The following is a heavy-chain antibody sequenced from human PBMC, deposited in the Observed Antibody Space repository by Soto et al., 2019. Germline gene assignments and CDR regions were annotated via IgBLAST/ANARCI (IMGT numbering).Heavy chain of an antibody. CDR2: IYSAGST. CDR1: GLTVSDNY. J-gene: IGHJ4*02. CDR3: ARNPEAPGGGEY. D-gene: IGHD2-15*01. Sequence: EVQLVESGGGLVQPGGSLRLSCAASGLTVSDNYMSWVRQAPGKGLEWVSVIYSAGSTYYADSMKGRFTISRDNSKNTVYLQMNSLRAEDTAVYYCARNPEAPGGGEYWGQGTLVSVSS. V-gene: IGHV3-66*01.